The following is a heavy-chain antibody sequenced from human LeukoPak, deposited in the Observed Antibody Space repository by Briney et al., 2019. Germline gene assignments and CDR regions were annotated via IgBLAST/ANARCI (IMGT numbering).Heavy chain of an antibody. CDR1: GFTFSSYG. V-gene: IGHV3-30*18. CDR3: AKEGHTAHAFDI. D-gene: IGHD2-21*01. J-gene: IGHJ3*02. Sequence: GGSLRLSCAASGFTFSSYGVHWVRQAPGKGLEWVAVISYDGSNKYYADSVKGRFTISRDNSKNTLYLQMNSLRAEDTAVYHCAKEGHTAHAFDIWGQGTMVTVSS. CDR2: ISYDGSNK.